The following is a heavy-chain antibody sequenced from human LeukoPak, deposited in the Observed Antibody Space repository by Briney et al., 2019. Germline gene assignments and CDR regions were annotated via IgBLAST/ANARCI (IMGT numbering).Heavy chain of an antibody. CDR3: ARELSRYSYGYG. CDR2: INPNSGGT. Sequence: ASVKVSCKASGYTFTGYYMHWVRQAPGQGLEWMGWINPNSGGTNYAQKFQGRVTMTRDTSISTAYMELSRLRSDDTAVYYCARELSRYSYGYGWGQGTLVTVSS. V-gene: IGHV1-2*02. CDR1: GYTFTGYY. D-gene: IGHD5-18*01. J-gene: IGHJ4*02.